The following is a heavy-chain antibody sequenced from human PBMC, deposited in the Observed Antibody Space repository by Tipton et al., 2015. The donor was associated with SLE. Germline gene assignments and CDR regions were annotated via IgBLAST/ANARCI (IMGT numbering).Heavy chain of an antibody. CDR3: ARPNYGQTPNYYYYGMGV. D-gene: IGHD4-17*01. CDR1: GYSFTGYD. Sequence: QLVQSGAEVKKPGASVKVSCKASGYSFTGYDMQWVRQAPGQGLEWMGWINPNSGGTNYAQKFQGRVTMTRDTSISTAYMDLSKLRSDDTAVYYCARPNYGQTPNYYYYGMGVWGQGTTVTVSS. J-gene: IGHJ6*02. V-gene: IGHV1-2*02. CDR2: INPNSGGT.